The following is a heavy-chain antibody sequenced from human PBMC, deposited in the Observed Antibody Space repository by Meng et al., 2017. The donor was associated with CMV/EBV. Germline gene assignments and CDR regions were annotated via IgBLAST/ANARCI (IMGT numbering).Heavy chain of an antibody. Sequence: SETLSLTCTVSGCSISSYYWSWIRQPPGKGLEWIGYIYYSGSTNYNPSLKSRVTISVDTSKNQFSLKLSSVTAADTAVYYCARGIYCSSTSCYSDYFDYRGQGTLVTVSS. V-gene: IGHV4-59*01. CDR1: GCSISSYY. CDR3: ARGIYCSSTSCYSDYFDY. J-gene: IGHJ4*02. CDR2: IYYSGST. D-gene: IGHD2-2*01.